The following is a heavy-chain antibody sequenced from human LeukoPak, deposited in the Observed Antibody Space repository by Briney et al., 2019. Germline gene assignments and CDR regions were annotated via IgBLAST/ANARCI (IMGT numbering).Heavy chain of an antibody. D-gene: IGHD6-6*01. V-gene: IGHV4-34*01. CDR1: GGSFSGYY. CDR3: ARGVNSSSSGSFDY. J-gene: IGHJ4*02. CDR2: INHSGST. Sequence: SETLSLTCAVYGGSFSGYYWSWIRQPPGKGLEWIGEINHSGSTNYNPSLKSRVTISVDTSKNQFSLKLSSVTAADTAVYYCARGVNSSSSGSFDYWGQGTLVTVSS.